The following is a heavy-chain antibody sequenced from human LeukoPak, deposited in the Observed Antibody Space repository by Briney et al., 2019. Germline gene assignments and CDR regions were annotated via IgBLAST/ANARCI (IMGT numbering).Heavy chain of an antibody. CDR2: ISNSDGTT. CDR1: GSTFSSYA. Sequence: GGSLRLSCVVSGSTFSSYAMGWVRQAPGKGLEWVSTISNSDGTTYYADSVKGRFTISRDDSENTLSLQMNSLRAEDTAVYYCAKASGYLLWGQGTLVTVSS. J-gene: IGHJ4*02. V-gene: IGHV3-23*01. CDR3: AKASGYLL. D-gene: IGHD5-18*01.